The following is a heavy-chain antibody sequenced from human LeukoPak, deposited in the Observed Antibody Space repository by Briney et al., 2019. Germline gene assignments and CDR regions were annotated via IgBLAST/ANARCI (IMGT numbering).Heavy chain of an antibody. J-gene: IGHJ4*02. V-gene: IGHV3-30-3*01. Sequence: GRSLRLSCAASGFTFSSYAMHWVRHAPGKGLEWVAVISYDGSNKYYADSVKGRFTISRDNSKNTLYLQMNSLRAEDTAVYYCARDAADGSYYDYWGQGTLVTVSS. CDR2: ISYDGSNK. CDR3: ARDAADGSYYDY. D-gene: IGHD6-13*01. CDR1: GFTFSSYA.